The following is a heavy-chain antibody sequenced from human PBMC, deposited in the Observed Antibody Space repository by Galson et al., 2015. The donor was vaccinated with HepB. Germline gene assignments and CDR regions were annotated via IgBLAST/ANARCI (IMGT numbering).Heavy chain of an antibody. D-gene: IGHD3-22*01. CDR1: GFTFSSYW. CDR3: ARDTRYDSSEADFDY. CDR2: IKQDGSEK. Sequence: SLRLSCAASGFTFSSYWMSWVRQAPGKGLEWVANIKQDGSEKYYVDSVKGRFTISRDNAKNSLYLQMNSLRAEDTAVYYCARDTRYDSSEADFDYWGQGTLVTVSS. J-gene: IGHJ4*02. V-gene: IGHV3-7*03.